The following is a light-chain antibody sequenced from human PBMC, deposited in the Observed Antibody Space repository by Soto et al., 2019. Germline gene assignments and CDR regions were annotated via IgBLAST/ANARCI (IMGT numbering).Light chain of an antibody. CDR3: EAWDSSLTAVM. Sequence: QAVVTQPPSVSAAPGQKVTISCSGSSSNIGTNYVSWYQQFPGTAPKLLIYDNDKRPSGIPDRFSGSKSGSSGTLGITGVQTGDEADYYCEAWDSSLTAVMFGGGTKLTVL. V-gene: IGLV1-51*01. J-gene: IGLJ3*02. CDR2: DND. CDR1: SSNIGTNY.